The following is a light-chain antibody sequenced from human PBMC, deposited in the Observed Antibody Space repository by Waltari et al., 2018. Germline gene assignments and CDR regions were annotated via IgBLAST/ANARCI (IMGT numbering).Light chain of an antibody. V-gene: IGLV4-69*01. CDR1: SGHSSNI. CDR2: VKRDGSH. CDR3: ETGGHGTWV. Sequence: QLVLTQSPSASASLGASVKLTCTLSSGHSSNIIAWLQQRPERGPRYLMKVKRDGSHSQGDDIPDRFSGSRSGAERDLTISSLQSEDEADYYCETGGHGTWVFGGGTKLTVL. J-gene: IGLJ3*02.